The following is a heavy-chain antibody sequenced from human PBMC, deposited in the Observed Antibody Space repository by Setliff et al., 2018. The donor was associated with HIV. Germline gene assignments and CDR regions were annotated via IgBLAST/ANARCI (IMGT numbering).Heavy chain of an antibody. J-gene: IGHJ5*02. CDR2: IYPDDSDT. CDR1: GYTFATSW. CDR3: VTYGEGAQTSWFDP. V-gene: IGHV5-51*01. D-gene: IGHD3-10*01. Sequence: GESLKISCKTFGYTFATSWIAGVRQKPGKGLEWMGIIYPDDSDTRHSPYFEDHVYISVDKPINIAYLEWKALKAADSAMYYCVTYGEGAQTSWFDPWGQGTLVTVSS.